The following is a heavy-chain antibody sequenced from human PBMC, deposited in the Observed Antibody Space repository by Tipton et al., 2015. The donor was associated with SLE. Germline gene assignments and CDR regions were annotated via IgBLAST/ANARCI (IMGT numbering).Heavy chain of an antibody. CDR3: ARDSLSGDNWFDP. Sequence: TLSLTCTVSGASIRSYYWSWIRQPPGKGLAWIGNIYNSGSTNYNPSLKSRVTMSLDTSKNQFSLKLSSVTAADTAVYYCARDSLSGDNWFDPWGQGTLVTVSS. CDR2: IYNSGST. CDR1: GASIRSYY. J-gene: IGHJ5*02. D-gene: IGHD1-1*01. V-gene: IGHV4-59*01.